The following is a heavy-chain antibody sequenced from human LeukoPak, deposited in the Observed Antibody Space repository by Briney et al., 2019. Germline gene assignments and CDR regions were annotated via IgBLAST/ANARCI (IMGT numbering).Heavy chain of an antibody. CDR1: GGSISSYY. J-gene: IGHJ5*02. V-gene: IGHV4-59*01. CDR3: ARGGEYYDFWSGYYPFDP. Sequence: PSETLSLTCTVSGGSISSYYWSWIRQPPGKGLEWIGYLYYSGSTNYNPSLKSRVTISVDTSKNQFSLKLSSVTAADTAVYYCARGGEYYDFWSGYYPFDPWGQGTLVTVSS. D-gene: IGHD3-3*01. CDR2: LYYSGST.